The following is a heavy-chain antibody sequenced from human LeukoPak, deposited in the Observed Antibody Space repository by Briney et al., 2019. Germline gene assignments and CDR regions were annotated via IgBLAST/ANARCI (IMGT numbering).Heavy chain of an antibody. D-gene: IGHD2-15*01. CDR1: GFTFSSYW. Sequence: GGSLRLSCAASGFTFSSYWMSWVRQAPGKGLEWVANIKQDGSEKYYVDSVKGRFTISRDNAKNSLCLQMNSLRAEDTAVYYCARGGYCSGGSCYGPDAFDIWGQGTMVTVSS. CDR2: IKQDGSEK. J-gene: IGHJ3*02. CDR3: ARGGYCSGGSCYGPDAFDI. V-gene: IGHV3-7*01.